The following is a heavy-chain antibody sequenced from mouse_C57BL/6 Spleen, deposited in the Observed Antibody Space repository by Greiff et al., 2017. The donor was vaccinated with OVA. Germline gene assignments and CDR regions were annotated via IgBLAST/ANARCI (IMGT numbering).Heavy chain of an antibody. V-gene: IGHV1-84*01. J-gene: IGHJ4*01. D-gene: IGHD2-4*01. CDR2: IYPGSGNT. CDR1: GYTFTDYY. Sequence: QVQLQQSGPELVKPGASVKISCKASGYTFTDYYINWVKQRPGQGLEWIGWIYPGSGNTKYNEKFKGKATLTVDTSSSTAYMQLSSLTSEDSAVYFCAREVYDYDSYYYAMDYWGQGTSVTVSS. CDR3: AREVYDYDSYYYAMDY.